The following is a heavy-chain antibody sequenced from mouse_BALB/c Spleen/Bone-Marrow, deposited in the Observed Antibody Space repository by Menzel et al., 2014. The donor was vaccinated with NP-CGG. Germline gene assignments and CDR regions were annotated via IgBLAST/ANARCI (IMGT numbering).Heavy chain of an antibody. CDR2: SRNKAKYYTT. Sequence: VQLKESGGGLVQPGDSLRLSCATSGFTFSDFYMEWVRQPPGKRPEWIAASRNKAKYYTTEYSASVKGRFIVSRDTSQSVLYLQRNALRAEDTAFYYCARDVGYGNYFVYWGQGTLVTVSA. V-gene: IGHV7-1*02. CDR1: GFTFSDFY. J-gene: IGHJ3*01. CDR3: ARDVGYGNYFVY. D-gene: IGHD2-10*02.